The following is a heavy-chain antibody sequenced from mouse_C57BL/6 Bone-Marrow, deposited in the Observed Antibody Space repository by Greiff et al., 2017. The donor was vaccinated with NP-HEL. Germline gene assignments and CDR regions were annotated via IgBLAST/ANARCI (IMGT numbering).Heavy chain of an antibody. CDR2: ISYDGSN. CDR1: GYSITSGYY. CDR3: ARGYDGYCY. D-gene: IGHD2-3*01. J-gene: IGHJ2*01. V-gene: IGHV3-6*01. Sequence: ESGPGLVKPSQSLSLTCSVTGYSITSGYYWNWIRQFPGNKLEWMGYISYDGSNNYNPSLKNPISITRDTSKNQFFLKLNSVTTEDTATYYCARGYDGYCYWGQGTTLTVSS.